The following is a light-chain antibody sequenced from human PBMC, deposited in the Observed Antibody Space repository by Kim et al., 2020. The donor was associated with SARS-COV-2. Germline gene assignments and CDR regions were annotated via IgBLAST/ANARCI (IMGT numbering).Light chain of an antibody. CDR3: NSRDSSGNHLGV. CDR2: GKN. J-gene: IGLJ2*01. Sequence: LRQTVRITCQGDSLRSYYASWYQQKPGQAPVLVIYGKNNRPSGIPDRFSGSSSGNTASLTITGAQAEDEADYYCNSRDSSGNHLGVFGGGTKLTVL. V-gene: IGLV3-19*01. CDR1: SLRSYY.